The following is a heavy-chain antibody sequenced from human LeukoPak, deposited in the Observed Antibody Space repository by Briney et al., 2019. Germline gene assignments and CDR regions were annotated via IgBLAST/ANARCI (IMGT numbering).Heavy chain of an antibody. D-gene: IGHD3-22*01. V-gene: IGHV3-11*04. Sequence: PGGSLRLSCAASGFTFSDYYMSWIRQAPGKGLEWVSYISSSGSTIYYADSVKGRFTISRDNAKNSLYLQMNSLRAEDTAVYYCARRLDYYDSSGYYFTGHDAFDIWGQGTMVTVSS. CDR3: ARRLDYYDSSGYYFTGHDAFDI. J-gene: IGHJ3*02. CDR1: GFTFSDYY. CDR2: ISSSGSTI.